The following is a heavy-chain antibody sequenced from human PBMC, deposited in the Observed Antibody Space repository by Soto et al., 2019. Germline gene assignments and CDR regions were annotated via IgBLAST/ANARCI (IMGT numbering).Heavy chain of an antibody. CDR3: ARAIGPALFDY. Sequence: PGGSLRLSCSASGFAFSSYDMHWVRQGPGKGLEWVSAIGTAGDTNYAGSVKGRFTISRENAKNSLYLQMNSLRAGDMAIYFCARAIGPALFDYWGQGTLVTVSS. V-gene: IGHV3-13*01. D-gene: IGHD2-2*01. CDR2: IGTAGDT. CDR1: GFAFSSYD. J-gene: IGHJ4*02.